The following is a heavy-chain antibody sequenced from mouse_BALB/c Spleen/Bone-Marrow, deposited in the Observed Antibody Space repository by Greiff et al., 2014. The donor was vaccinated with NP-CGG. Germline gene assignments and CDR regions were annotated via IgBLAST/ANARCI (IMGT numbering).Heavy chain of an antibody. Sequence: EVMLVESGGGLVQPGGSRKLSCAASGFTFSSFGMHWVRQAPEKGLEWVGYISSGSSTIYYADTVKGRFTISRDNPKNTLFLQMTSLRSEDTAMYYCAAITTVVARYAMDYWGQGTSVTVSS. CDR1: GFTFSSFG. CDR3: AAITTVVARYAMDY. CDR2: ISSGSSTI. V-gene: IGHV5-17*02. D-gene: IGHD1-1*01. J-gene: IGHJ4*01.